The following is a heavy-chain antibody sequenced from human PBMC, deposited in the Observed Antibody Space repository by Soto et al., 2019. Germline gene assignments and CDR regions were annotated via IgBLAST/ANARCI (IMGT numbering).Heavy chain of an antibody. CDR3: TSYSSSWLVFDY. CDR1: GFTFSNAW. Sequence: VQLVESGGGLVKPGGSLRLSCAASGFTFSNAWMNWVRQAPGKGLEWVGRIKSKTDGGTTDYAAPVKGRFTISRDDSKNTLYLQMNSLKTEDTAVYYCTSYSSSWLVFDYWGQGTLVTVSS. V-gene: IGHV3-15*07. CDR2: IKSKTDGGTT. J-gene: IGHJ4*02. D-gene: IGHD6-13*01.